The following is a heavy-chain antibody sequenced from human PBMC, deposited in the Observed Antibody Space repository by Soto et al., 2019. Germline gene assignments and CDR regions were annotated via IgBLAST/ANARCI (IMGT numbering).Heavy chain of an antibody. V-gene: IGHV6-1*01. Sequence: SQTLSLTCAISGDSVSSNSAAWNWIRQSPSRGLEWLGRTYYRSKWYNDYAVSVKSRITINPDTSKNQFSLQLNSVTPEDTAVYYCAREEGIAVAGTNYYYGMDVWGQGTTVTAP. CDR1: GDSVSSNSAA. D-gene: IGHD6-19*01. CDR3: AREEGIAVAGTNYYYGMDV. J-gene: IGHJ6*02. CDR2: TYYRSKWYN.